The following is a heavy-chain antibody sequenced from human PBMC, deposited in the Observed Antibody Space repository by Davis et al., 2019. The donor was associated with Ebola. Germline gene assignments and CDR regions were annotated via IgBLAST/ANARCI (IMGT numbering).Heavy chain of an antibody. CDR2: INHSGST. CDR1: GGSFSGYY. D-gene: IGHD1-26*01. J-gene: IGHJ4*02. Sequence: SETLSLTCTVSGGSFSGYYWSWIRQPPGKGLEWIGEINHSGSTNYNPSLKSRVTISVDTSKNQFSLKLSSVTAADTAVYYCSVGATKDNWGQGTLVTVSS. V-gene: IGHV4-34*01. CDR3: SVGATKDN.